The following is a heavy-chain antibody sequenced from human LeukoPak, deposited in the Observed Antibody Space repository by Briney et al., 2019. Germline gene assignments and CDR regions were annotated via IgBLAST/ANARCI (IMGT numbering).Heavy chain of an antibody. CDR1: GGSISSYY. J-gene: IGHJ5*02. Sequence: SETLSLTCTVSGGSISSYYWSWIRQPPGKGLEWIGYIYHSGSTNYNPSLKSRVTISEDTSKNQFSLKLSSVTAADTAVYYCARDLAAAGAIDPWGQGTLVTVSS. V-gene: IGHV4-59*01. CDR2: IYHSGST. CDR3: ARDLAAAGAIDP. D-gene: IGHD6-13*01.